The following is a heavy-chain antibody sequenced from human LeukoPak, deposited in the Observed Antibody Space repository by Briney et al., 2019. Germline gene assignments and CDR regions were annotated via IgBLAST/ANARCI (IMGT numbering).Heavy chain of an antibody. CDR1: GFTVSSNY. CDR2: IYSGGST. V-gene: IGHV3-53*01. Sequence: GGSLRLSRAASGFTVSSNYMSWVRQAPGKGLEWVSVIYSGGSTYYADFVKGRFTISRDNSKNTLYLQMNSLRAEDTAVYYCIAVVVAATSWGQGTLVTVSS. J-gene: IGHJ4*02. CDR3: IAVVVAATS. D-gene: IGHD2-15*01.